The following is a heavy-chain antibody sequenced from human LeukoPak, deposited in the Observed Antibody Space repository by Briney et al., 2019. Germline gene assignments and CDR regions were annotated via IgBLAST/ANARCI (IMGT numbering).Heavy chain of an antibody. V-gene: IGHV4-30-2*01. CDR1: GGSISSGGYS. Sequence: SQTLSLTCAVSGGSISSGGYSWGWIRQPPGKGLEWIGYIYHSGSTYYNPSLKSRVTISVDRSKNQFSLKLSSVTAADTAVYYCARVLRAASWRSYDYWGQGSLVTVPS. CDR3: ARVLRAASWRSYDY. D-gene: IGHD5-18*01. J-gene: IGHJ4*02. CDR2: IYHSGST.